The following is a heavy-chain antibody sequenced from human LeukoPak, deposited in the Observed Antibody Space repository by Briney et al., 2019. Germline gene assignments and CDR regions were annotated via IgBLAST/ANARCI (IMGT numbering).Heavy chain of an antibody. CDR1: GGSFSGFY. Sequence: SETLSLTCAVYGGSFSGFYWGWIRQPPGKGLEWIGEINHSGSTNYNPSLKSRVTISVDTSKNQFSLKLSSVTAADTAVYYCARGYRQQPTYWGQGTLVTVSS. V-gene: IGHV4-34*01. J-gene: IGHJ4*02. CDR3: ARGYRQQPTY. D-gene: IGHD6-13*01. CDR2: INHSGST.